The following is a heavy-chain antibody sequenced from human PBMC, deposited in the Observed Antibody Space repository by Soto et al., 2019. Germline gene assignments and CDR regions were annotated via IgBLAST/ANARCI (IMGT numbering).Heavy chain of an antibody. CDR1: GGSFSSYA. V-gene: IGHV1-69*13. CDR2: IIPIFGTA. CDR3: ARSKIAAAGTDWFDP. Sequence: SVKLSCKASGGSFSSYAISWVRQAPHQGLEWRRGIIPIFGTANCAQKFQGRVTITADESTSTSYMELSSLRSDDMAVYYCARSKIAAAGTDWFDPWGQATLVTVS. D-gene: IGHD6-13*01. J-gene: IGHJ5*02.